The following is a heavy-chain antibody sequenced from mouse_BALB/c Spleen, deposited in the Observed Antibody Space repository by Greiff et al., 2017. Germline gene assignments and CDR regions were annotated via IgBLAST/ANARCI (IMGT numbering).Heavy chain of an antibody. D-gene: IGHD2-1*01. J-gene: IGHJ3*01. V-gene: IGHV3-2*02. CDR3: ARGYGNYGAY. CDR1: GYSITSDYA. Sequence: EVQLQQSGPGLVKPSQSLSLTCTVTGYSITSDYAWNWIRQFPGNKLEWMGYISYSGSTSYNPSLKSRISITRDTSKNQFFLQLNSMTTEDTATYYCARGYGNYGAYWGQGTLVTVSA. CDR2: ISYSGST.